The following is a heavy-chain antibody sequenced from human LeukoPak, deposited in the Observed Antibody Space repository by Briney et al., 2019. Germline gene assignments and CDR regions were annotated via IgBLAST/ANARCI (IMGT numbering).Heavy chain of an antibody. Sequence: SETLSLTRAVYGGSFSGYYWSWIRQHPGKGLEWIGYIYYSGSTYYNPSLKSRVTISVDTSKNQFSLKLSSVTAADTAVYYCASLSAGSGWYDYWGQGTLVTVSS. CDR2: IYYSGST. D-gene: IGHD6-19*01. V-gene: IGHV4-31*11. CDR3: ASLSAGSGWYDY. J-gene: IGHJ4*02. CDR1: GGSFSGYY.